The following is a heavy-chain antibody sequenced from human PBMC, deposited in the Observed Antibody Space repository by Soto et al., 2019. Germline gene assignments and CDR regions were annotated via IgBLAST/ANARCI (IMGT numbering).Heavy chain of an antibody. V-gene: IGHV4-30-2*01. CDR3: ARLRDDYGDYVFDY. CDR1: GGSISSGGYS. Sequence: PSETLSLTCAVSGGSISSGGYSWSWIRQPPGKGLEWIGYIYHSGSTYYNPSLKSRVTISVDRSKNQFSLKLSSVTAADTAVYYCARLRDDYGDYVFDYWGQGTLVTVSS. CDR2: IYHSGST. D-gene: IGHD4-17*01. J-gene: IGHJ4*02.